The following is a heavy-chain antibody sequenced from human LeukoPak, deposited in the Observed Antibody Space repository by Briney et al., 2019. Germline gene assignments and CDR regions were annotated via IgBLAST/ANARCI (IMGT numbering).Heavy chain of an antibody. CDR1: GFTFNKYA. CDR2: LSGSGVST. V-gene: IGHV3-23*01. D-gene: IGHD2-2*03. CDR3: AKRYTRGDVGYYYYMDV. Sequence: PGGSLRLSCEASGFTFNKYAMSWVRQAPGKGLEWVSGLSGSGVSTYYADSVKGRFTISRDNSKNTLYLQMNSLRAEDTAIYYCAKRYTRGDVGYYYYMDVWGKGTTVTVSS. J-gene: IGHJ6*03.